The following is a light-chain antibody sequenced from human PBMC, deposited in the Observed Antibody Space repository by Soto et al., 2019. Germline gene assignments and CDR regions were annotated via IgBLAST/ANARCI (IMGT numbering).Light chain of an antibody. CDR1: SSNLGAGYD. J-gene: IGLJ3*02. CDR2: GNR. V-gene: IGLV1-40*01. CDR3: QAYDYSLTASV. Sequence: QAVVTQPPSVSGAPGQRVTIPCTGNSSNLGAGYDVHWYRQLPGTAPKLVIYGNRNRPSGVPERFSGSKSGTSASLAITGLQAEDEGDYYCQAYDYSLTASVFGGGTQLTVL.